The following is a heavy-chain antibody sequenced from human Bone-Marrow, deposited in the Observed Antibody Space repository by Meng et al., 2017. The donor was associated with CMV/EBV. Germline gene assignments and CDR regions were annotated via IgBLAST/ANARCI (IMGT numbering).Heavy chain of an antibody. D-gene: IGHD3-10*01. CDR2: IYYSGST. CDR1: GGSVSSSSYY. J-gene: IGHJ4*02. CDR3: ARIRRLGVRGAADY. V-gene: IGHV4-39*07. Sequence: SETLSLTCTVSGGSVSSSSYYWGWIRQPPGKGLEWVGSIYYSGSTYYSPSLKSRVTISVDTSKNQFSLKLSSVTAADTAVYYCARIRRLGVRGAADYWGQGTLVTVSS.